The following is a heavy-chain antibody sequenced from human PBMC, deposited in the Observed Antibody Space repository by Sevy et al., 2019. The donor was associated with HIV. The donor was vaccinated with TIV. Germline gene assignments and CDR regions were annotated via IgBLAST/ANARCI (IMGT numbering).Heavy chain of an antibody. Sequence: GESLKISCAASGFTFSSYSMNWVRQAPGKGLEWVSSISGISNYIYYADSGKGRFSISRDNAKKPLYLQMNSLRAEDTAIYYCARGVQTYDAFDIWGQGTMVTVSS. CDR1: GFTFSSYS. CDR2: ISGISNYI. D-gene: IGHD6-6*01. V-gene: IGHV3-21*01. J-gene: IGHJ3*02. CDR3: ARGVQTYDAFDI.